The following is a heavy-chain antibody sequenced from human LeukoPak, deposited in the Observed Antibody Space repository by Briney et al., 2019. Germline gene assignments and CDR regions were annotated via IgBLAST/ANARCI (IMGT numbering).Heavy chain of an antibody. CDR2: IKEDGANK. D-gene: IGHD2-8*01. Sequence: GGSLRLSCAASGFTFSSYWMSWVRQAPGKGLEWAANIKEDGANKYYVGSVRGRFTISRDNAKNSLYLQMNSLRADDTAMYYCAREARGTRAAFDIWGQGTMVTVFS. CDR1: GFTFSSYW. V-gene: IGHV3-7*01. J-gene: IGHJ3*02. CDR3: AREARGTRAAFDI.